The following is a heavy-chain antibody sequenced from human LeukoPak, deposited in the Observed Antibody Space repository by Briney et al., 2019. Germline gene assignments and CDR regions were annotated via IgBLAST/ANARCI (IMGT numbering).Heavy chain of an antibody. CDR1: GGSFSGYY. J-gene: IGHJ6*03. V-gene: IGHV4-59*01. Sequence: SETLSLTCAVYGGSFSGYYWSWIRQPPGKGLEWIGYIYYSGSTNYNPSLKSRVTISVDTSKNQFSLKLSSVTAADTAVYYCARSDLYYYYMDVWGKGTTVTVSS. CDR3: ARSDLYYYYMDV. CDR2: IYYSGST.